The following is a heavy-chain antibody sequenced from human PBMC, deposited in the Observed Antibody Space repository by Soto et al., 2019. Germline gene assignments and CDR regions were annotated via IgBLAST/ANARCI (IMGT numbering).Heavy chain of an antibody. CDR1: GFTFSSYA. Sequence: GGSLRLSCAASGFTFSSYAMHWVRQAPGKGLEWVAVISYDGSNKYYADSVKGRFTISRDNSKNTLYLQMNSLRAEDTAVYYCAREPEYSSSSKDFDYWGQGTLVTVSS. J-gene: IGHJ4*02. CDR2: ISYDGSNK. CDR3: AREPEYSSSSKDFDY. D-gene: IGHD6-6*01. V-gene: IGHV3-30-3*01.